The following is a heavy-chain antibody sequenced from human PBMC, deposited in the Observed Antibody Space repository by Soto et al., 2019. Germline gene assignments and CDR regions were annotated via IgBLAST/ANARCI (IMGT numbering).Heavy chain of an antibody. CDR1: GGSTSIYY. CDR2: INDNGNT. CDR3: SREGLARGASACGPDV. J-gene: IGHJ6*02. D-gene: IGHD3-10*01. V-gene: IGHV4-59*01. Sequence: QVRLQESGPGLVKPSETLSLTCTVSGGSTSIYYWNWIRQVPGKGLEWIGYINDNGNTNYNPSLMSRATISIDTSKNEFSLTLRSMTAADTSVYYCSREGLARGASACGPDVWGQWTTVTVSS.